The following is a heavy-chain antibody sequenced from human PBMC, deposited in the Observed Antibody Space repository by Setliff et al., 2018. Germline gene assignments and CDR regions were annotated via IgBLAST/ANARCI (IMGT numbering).Heavy chain of an antibody. CDR1: GGSISPYF. Sequence: PSETLSLTCTVSGGSISPYFWSWIRQPPGQGLEWIGYIYHNGNTNFNPSLTTRVSMSVATSKNQIALNLKSVTAADTAVYYCARDRTAYSYGLDVWGQGTTVTVSS. D-gene: IGHD5-18*01. J-gene: IGHJ6*02. CDR3: ARDRTAYSYGLDV. CDR2: IYHNGNT. V-gene: IGHV4-59*01.